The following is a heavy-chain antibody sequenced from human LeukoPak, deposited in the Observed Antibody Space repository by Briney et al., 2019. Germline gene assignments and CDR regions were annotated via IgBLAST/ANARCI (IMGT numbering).Heavy chain of an antibody. D-gene: IGHD3-10*01. CDR2: IYHSGST. V-gene: IGHV4-30-2*01. J-gene: IGHJ5*02. CDR3: ARASELPNWFDP. CDR1: GGSISSGGYS. Sequence: PSETLSLTCAVSGGSISSGGYSWRWIRQPPGKGLEWIGYIYHSGSTYYNPSLKSRVTISVDRSKNQFSLKLSSVTAADTAVYYCARASELPNWFDPWGQGTLVTVSS.